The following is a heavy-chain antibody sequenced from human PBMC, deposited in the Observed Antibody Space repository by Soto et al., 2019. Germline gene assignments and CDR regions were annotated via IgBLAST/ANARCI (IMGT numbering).Heavy chain of an antibody. CDR2: LNPSGGST. Sequence: ASVKVSCKASGYTFTSYYVHWVRQAPGQGLEWMGLLNPSGGSTSYAQNSQGRVTMTRDTSTSTVYMELSSLRSEDTAVYYCAGGAAAGYYYYYGMDVWGQGTTVTVS. J-gene: IGHJ6*02. CDR1: GYTFTSYY. CDR3: AGGAAAGYYYYYGMDV. V-gene: IGHV1-46*01. D-gene: IGHD6-13*01.